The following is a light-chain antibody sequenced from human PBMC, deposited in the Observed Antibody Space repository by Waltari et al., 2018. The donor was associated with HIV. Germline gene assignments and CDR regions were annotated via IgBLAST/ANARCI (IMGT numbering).Light chain of an antibody. CDR2: GAS. CDR3: QQYSTWPLT. Sequence: EVVLTQSPATLLESPGKTANLSCRASRSDGSSFAWYQQKPGRGPRLLIYGASSRASDVPPTFSGSGAGTDFSLSISSLRSDDVGIYYCQQYSTWPLTFGRGTTVEIK. J-gene: IGKJ1*01. V-gene: IGKV3-15*01. CDR1: RSDGSS.